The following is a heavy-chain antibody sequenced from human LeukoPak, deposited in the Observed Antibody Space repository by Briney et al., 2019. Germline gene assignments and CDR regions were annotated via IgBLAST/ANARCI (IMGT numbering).Heavy chain of an antibody. Sequence: SDTLSLTCSVSGGSISSNTYYWGWIPQPPGKGLECIGTIYYTGGTYYNPSLKSRVTISVYTSKNQFSLRLSSVTAADTAVYYCARGYSSRGDFDYWGQGTLVTVSS. J-gene: IGHJ4*02. D-gene: IGHD6-13*01. CDR1: GGSISSNTYY. CDR2: IYYTGGT. CDR3: ARGYSSRGDFDY. V-gene: IGHV4-39*01.